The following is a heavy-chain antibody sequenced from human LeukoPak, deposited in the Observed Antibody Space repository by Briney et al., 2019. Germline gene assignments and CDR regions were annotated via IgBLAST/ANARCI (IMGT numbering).Heavy chain of an antibody. Sequence: TPSETLSLTCAVYGGSFSGYYWSWLRQPPGKGLEWIGEINHSGRTNYNPSLRSRVTISVDTSKNQFSLKLSSVTAADTAVYYCARGPLTSSTSLYYFDYWGQGTLVTVSS. J-gene: IGHJ4*02. CDR2: INHSGRT. CDR1: GGSFSGYY. D-gene: IGHD2-2*01. CDR3: ARGPLTSSTSLYYFDY. V-gene: IGHV4-34*01.